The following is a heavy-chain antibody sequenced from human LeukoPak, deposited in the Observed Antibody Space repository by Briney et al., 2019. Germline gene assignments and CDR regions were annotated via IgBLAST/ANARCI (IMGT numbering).Heavy chain of an antibody. CDR3: AKLAGHFDY. CDR1: GFTFDDYA. J-gene: IGHJ4*02. CDR2: ISWNSGSI. V-gene: IGHV3-9*01. D-gene: IGHD3-3*02. Sequence: PGRSLRLSCAASGFTFDDYAMHWVRHAPGKGLEWVSGISWNSGSIGYADSVKGRFTISRDNAKNSLYLQMNSLRAEDTALYYCAKLAGHFDYWGQGTLVTVSS.